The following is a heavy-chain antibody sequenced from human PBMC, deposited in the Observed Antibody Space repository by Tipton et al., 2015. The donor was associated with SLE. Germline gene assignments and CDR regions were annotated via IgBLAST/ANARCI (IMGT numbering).Heavy chain of an antibody. CDR1: GFTFSSYG. Sequence: SLRLSCAASGFTFSSYGMHWVRQAPGKGLEWVSSISSSSSYIYYADSVKGRFTISRDNAKNSLYLQMNSLRAEDTAVYYCARDNGYCSSTSCRPGFDYWGQGTLVTVSS. D-gene: IGHD2-2*01. J-gene: IGHJ4*02. CDR3: ARDNGYCSSTSCRPGFDY. CDR2: ISSSSSYI. V-gene: IGHV3-21*01.